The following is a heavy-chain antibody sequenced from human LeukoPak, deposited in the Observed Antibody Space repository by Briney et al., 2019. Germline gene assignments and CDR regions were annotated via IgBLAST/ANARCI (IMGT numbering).Heavy chain of an antibody. J-gene: IGHJ4*02. CDR1: GGSFSGYF. CDR3: ARGRVRSDSGKRGDYFDY. Sequence: SETLSLTCAVYGGSFSGYFWSWIRHPPGKGLEWIGEINHRGSTNYNPSLKSRVTISEDTSKNQFSLKLNSVTAADTALYYCARGRVRSDSGKRGDYFDYWGQGTLVTVSS. V-gene: IGHV4-34*01. D-gene: IGHD3-10*01. CDR2: INHRGST.